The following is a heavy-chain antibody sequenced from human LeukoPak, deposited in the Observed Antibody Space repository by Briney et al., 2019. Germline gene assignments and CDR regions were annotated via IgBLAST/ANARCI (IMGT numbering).Heavy chain of an antibody. V-gene: IGHV1-18*01. CDR3: ARKLPDYGDWNNWFDP. CDR2: ISAYNGNT. CDR1: GYTFTSYG. D-gene: IGHD4-17*01. J-gene: IGHJ5*02. Sequence: GASVKDTFMASGYTFTSYGISGVRQAPGQGLEWMGWISAYNGNTNYAQKLQGRVTMTTDTSTSTAYMELRSLRSDDTAVYYCARKLPDYGDWNNWFDPWAERPLLTVSS.